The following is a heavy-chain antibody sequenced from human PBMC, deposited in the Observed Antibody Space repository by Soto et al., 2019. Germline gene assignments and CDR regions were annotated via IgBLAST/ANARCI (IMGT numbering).Heavy chain of an antibody. V-gene: IGHV3-33*01. CDR3: GREGSSGWYRYGMDV. CDR1: GFTFSSYG. CDR2: IWYDGSNK. D-gene: IGHD6-19*01. Sequence: QVQLVESGGGVVQPGRSLRLSCAASGFTFSSYGMHWVRQAPGKGLEWVAVIWYDGSNKYYADSVKGRFTISRDNSKNTLYLKINSLRAEDTAVYYCGREGSSGWYRYGMDVWGQGTTVTVSS. J-gene: IGHJ6*02.